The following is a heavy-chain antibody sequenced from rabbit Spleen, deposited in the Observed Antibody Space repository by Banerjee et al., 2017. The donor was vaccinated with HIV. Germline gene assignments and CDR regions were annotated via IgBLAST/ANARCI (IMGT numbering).Heavy chain of an antibody. CDR2: IYAGSGYT. CDR1: GFTLSGYW. Sequence: QSLEESGGDLVKPETSLTLTCTASGFTLSGYWMCWVRQAPGKGLEWIGCIYAGSGYTYYATWAKGRFTISKTSSTTVTLQMTSLTAADTATYFCARHNGGYGFWGPGTLVTVS. J-gene: IGHJ6*01. CDR3: ARHNGGYGF. D-gene: IGHD1-1*01. V-gene: IGHV1S40*01.